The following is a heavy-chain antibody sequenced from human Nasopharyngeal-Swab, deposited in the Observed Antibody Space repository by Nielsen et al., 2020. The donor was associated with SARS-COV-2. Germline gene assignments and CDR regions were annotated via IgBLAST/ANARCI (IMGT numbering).Heavy chain of an antibody. CDR3: AREAHDYSNYRRGTEWFDP. D-gene: IGHD4-11*01. CDR2: INWNGGGT. CDR1: GFTFDDYG. Sequence: GESLKISCAASGFTFDDYGMSWVRQTPGKGLEWVSSINWNGGGTRYADSAKGRFTISSDNSKNSVYLQINSLRAEDTAVYYCAREAHDYSNYRRGTEWFDPWGQGTLVTVSS. V-gene: IGHV3-20*04. J-gene: IGHJ5*02.